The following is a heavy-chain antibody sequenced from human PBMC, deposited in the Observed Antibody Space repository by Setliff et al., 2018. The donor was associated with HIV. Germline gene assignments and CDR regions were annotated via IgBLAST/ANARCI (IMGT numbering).Heavy chain of an antibody. V-gene: IGHV1-24*01. Sequence: ASVKVSCKVYGYTLSELSIHWVRQAPGKGLEWMGYFDPQDGETVYAQKFQGRVTLTEDTSTGTAYMELSGLRSEDTAVYYCARGSYSGYTLDQWGQGTLVTVSS. D-gene: IGHD5-12*01. CDR2: FDPQDGET. J-gene: IGHJ4*02. CDR3: ARGSYSGYTLDQ. CDR1: GYTLSELS.